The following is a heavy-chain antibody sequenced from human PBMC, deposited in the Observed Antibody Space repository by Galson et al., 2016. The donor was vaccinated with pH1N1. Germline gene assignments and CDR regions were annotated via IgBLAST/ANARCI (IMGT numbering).Heavy chain of an antibody. J-gene: IGHJ3*02. CDR2: IYDTGVT. V-gene: IGHV4-59*11. D-gene: IGHD3-3*01. Sequence: TLSLTCTVSGATISSHYWSWIRQPPGKGLEWIGYIYDTGVTNYNPSLKSRVTISVDTSKSQFSLRLSSVTAADTAVYYCARPRRAIFGVVISGDAFDIWGQGTMVTVSS. CDR1: GATISSHY. CDR3: ARPRRAIFGVVISGDAFDI.